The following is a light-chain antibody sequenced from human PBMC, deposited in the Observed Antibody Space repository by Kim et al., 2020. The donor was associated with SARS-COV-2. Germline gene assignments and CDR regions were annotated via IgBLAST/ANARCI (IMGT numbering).Light chain of an antibody. CDR3: AAWDDSVNAWV. CDR2: TND. Sequence: QPVLTQPPSASGTPGQRVTISCSGSDSNIGTNTVNWYQQLPGTAPKLLIYTNDQRPSGVPARFSASKSGTSASLAISGLQSEDETDYYCAAWDDSVNAWVFGGGTQLTVL. J-gene: IGLJ3*02. V-gene: IGLV1-44*01. CDR1: DSNIGTNT.